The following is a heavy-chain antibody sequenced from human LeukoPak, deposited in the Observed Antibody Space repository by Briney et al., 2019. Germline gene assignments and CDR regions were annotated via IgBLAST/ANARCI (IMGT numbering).Heavy chain of an antibody. Sequence: GASVKVSCKASGYTFTSYDINWVRQATGQGLEWRGWMNPNSGNTGYAQKFQGRVTMTRNTSITTAHMDLSSLRSEDTAVYYCARGHYDSSGNYYFDYWGQGTLVTVSS. CDR2: MNPNSGNT. V-gene: IGHV1-8*01. J-gene: IGHJ4*02. D-gene: IGHD3-22*01. CDR3: ARGHYDSSGNYYFDY. CDR1: GYTFTSYD.